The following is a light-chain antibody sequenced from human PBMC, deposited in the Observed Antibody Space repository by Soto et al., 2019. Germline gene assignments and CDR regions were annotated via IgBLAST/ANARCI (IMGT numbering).Light chain of an antibody. CDR2: RVI. V-gene: IGLV2-14*03. CDR3: GSYTSATNWV. CDR1: SSDIGRYDY. Sequence: QSALTQPASMSGSPGQSITISCTGTSSDIGRYDYVSWYQQLPGKAPKLMIYRVINRPSGVSDRFSGSKSGNSASLSISGLHPDDEATYFCGSYTSATNWVFGGGTQLTVL. J-gene: IGLJ3*02.